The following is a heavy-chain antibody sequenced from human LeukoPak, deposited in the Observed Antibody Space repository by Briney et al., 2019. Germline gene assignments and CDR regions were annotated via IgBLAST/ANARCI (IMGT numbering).Heavy chain of an antibody. J-gene: IGHJ4*02. V-gene: IGHV4-39*01. CDR2: IYYSGST. CDR1: GGSISSSSYY. Sequence: SETLSLTCTVSGGSISSSSYYWGWIRQPPGEGLEWIGSIYYSGSTYYNPSLKSRVTISVDTSKNQFSLKLSSVTAADTAVYYCARQEPQYYYDSSGSPGNFDYWGQGTLVTVSS. D-gene: IGHD3-22*01. CDR3: ARQEPQYYYDSSGSPGNFDY.